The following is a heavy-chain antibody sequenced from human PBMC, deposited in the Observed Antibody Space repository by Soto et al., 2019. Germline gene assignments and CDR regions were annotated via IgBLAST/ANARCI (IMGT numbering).Heavy chain of an antibody. CDR1: GGTFSSYA. V-gene: IGHV1-69*12. D-gene: IGHD2-21*02. Sequence: QVQLVQSGAEVKKPGSSVKVSCKASGGTFSSYAISWVRQAPGQGLEWMGGIIPIFGTANYAQKFQGRVTITADESTSTAYMELSSLRSEDTAVYYCARDHEGYCCGDCYPYFDYWCQGTLVTVSS. CDR2: IIPIFGTA. J-gene: IGHJ4*02. CDR3: ARDHEGYCCGDCYPYFDY.